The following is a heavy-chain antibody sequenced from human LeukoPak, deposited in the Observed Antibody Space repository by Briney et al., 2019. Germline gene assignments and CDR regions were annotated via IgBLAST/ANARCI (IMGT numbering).Heavy chain of an antibody. J-gene: IGHJ3*02. CDR1: GFTFSSYS. D-gene: IGHD3-16*02. V-gene: IGHV3-48*01. CDR2: ISSSSSTI. Sequence: GGSLRLSCAASGFTFSSYSMNWVRQAPGKGLEWVSYISSSSSTIYYADSVKGRFTISRDNAKNSLYLQMNSLRAEDTAVYYCASSDYVWGSYRYPSDAFDIWGQGTMVTVSS. CDR3: ASSDYVWGSYRYPSDAFDI.